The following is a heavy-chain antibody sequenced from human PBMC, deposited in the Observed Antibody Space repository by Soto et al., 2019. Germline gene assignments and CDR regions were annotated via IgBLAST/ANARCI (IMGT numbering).Heavy chain of an antibody. J-gene: IGHJ3*01. CDR3: ARVERGTATTVVDAFDV. D-gene: IGHD1-1*01. Sequence: QVQLQQWGAGLLKPSETLSLTCAVYGGFVSSGSYYWSWIRQPPGKGLEWIGEMSHSGGTHFNPSRTSRVTISVDTSKNQLSLKMSSVTAADTALYYCARVERGTATTVVDAFDVWGPGTMVPVS. CDR2: MSHSGGT. V-gene: IGHV4-34*01. CDR1: GGFVSSGSYY.